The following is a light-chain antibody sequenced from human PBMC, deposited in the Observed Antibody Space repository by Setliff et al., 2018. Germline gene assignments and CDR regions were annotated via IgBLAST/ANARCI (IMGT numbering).Light chain of an antibody. CDR1: SSDVGSYNL. CDR3: CSYAGSSTYV. CDR2: EVS. V-gene: IGLV2-23*02. Sequence: ALAQPASVSGSPGQSITISCTGTSSDVGSYNLVSWYQQHPGKAPKLMIYEVSKRPSGVSNRFSGSKSGNTASLTISGLQAEDEADYYCCSYAGSSTYVFGTGTKVTVL. J-gene: IGLJ1*01.